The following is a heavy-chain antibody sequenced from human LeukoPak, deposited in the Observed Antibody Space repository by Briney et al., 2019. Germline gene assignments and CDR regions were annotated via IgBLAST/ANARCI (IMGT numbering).Heavy chain of an antibody. CDR2: IYYTGST. J-gene: IGHJ6*03. CDR3: ARTNSGSYPYMDV. CDR1: GGSISSSY. D-gene: IGHD1-26*01. Sequence: SETLSLTCTVSGGSISSSYWSWIRQPPGKGLEWLGYIYYTGSTNYNPSLKSRVTMSVDTSKNQFSLRLSSVTAADTAVYYCARTNSGSYPYMDVWGKGTTVTVSS. V-gene: IGHV4-59*01.